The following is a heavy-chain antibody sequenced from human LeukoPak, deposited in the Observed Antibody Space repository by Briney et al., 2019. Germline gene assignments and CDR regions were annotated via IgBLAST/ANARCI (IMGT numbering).Heavy chain of an antibody. CDR2: ISDDGSNK. CDR3: AKSGRFLEWLSYFDY. CDR1: GFTVSSNY. J-gene: IGHJ4*02. V-gene: IGHV3-30*18. D-gene: IGHD3-3*01. Sequence: GGSLRLSCAASGFTVSSNYMSWVRQAPGKGLEWVAVISDDGSNKYYADSVKGRFTISRDNSKNTLYLQMNSLRAEDTAVYYCAKSGRFLEWLSYFDYWGQGTLVTVSS.